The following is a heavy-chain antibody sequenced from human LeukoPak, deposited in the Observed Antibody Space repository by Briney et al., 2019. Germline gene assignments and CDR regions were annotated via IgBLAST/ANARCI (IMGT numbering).Heavy chain of an antibody. Sequence: GASVKVSCKAFEYTFTGCFIHWVRQAPGQGLEWMGWINPKSGGTNYAQKFQGRVTMTRDTSISTAYMELSRLRSDDTAVYFCARGDYYDSSVYYYDWGQGTLVTVSS. J-gene: IGHJ1*01. CDR3: ARGDYYDSSVYYYD. CDR2: INPKSGGT. CDR1: EYTFTGCF. V-gene: IGHV1-2*02. D-gene: IGHD3-22*01.